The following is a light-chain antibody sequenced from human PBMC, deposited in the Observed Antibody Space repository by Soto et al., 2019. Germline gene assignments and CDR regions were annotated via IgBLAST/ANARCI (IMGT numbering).Light chain of an antibody. CDR1: QSVSSK. CDR2: GGS. J-gene: IGKJ5*01. Sequence: EIVMTQSPATLSVSPGERATLSCRASQSVSSKLAGYQQKPGQAPSLLIYGGSTRATGIPARFSGSGTGTELALTLSSRKSEDYEVDYYHRRNNCTSPITFGQGTRLEIK. V-gene: IGKV3-15*01. CDR3: HRRNNCTSPIT.